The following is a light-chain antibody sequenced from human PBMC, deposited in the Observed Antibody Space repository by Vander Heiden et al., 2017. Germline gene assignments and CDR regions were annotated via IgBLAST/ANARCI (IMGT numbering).Light chain of an antibody. Sequence: HSVLTQPPSVSAAPGQKVTISCSGSSSNIGNNYVSWYQHLPGTAPKLLIYDNNKRPSGIPDRFSGSKSGTSATLGITGLQTGDEADYYCGTWDTSLSVVFGGGTKLTVL. CDR3: GTWDTSLSVV. CDR1: SSNIGNNY. J-gene: IGLJ2*01. V-gene: IGLV1-51*01. CDR2: DNN.